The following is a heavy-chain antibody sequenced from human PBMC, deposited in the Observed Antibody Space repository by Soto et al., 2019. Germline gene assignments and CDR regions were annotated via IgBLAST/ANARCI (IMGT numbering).Heavy chain of an antibody. D-gene: IGHD3-16*01. CDR2: IYPGGVNV. V-gene: IGHV1-46*03. Sequence: QVQLVQSGAEVKKPGASVKVSCKAIGYSFTSHYMHWVRQAPGQGLEWMGTIYPGGVNVAYAQKCEGRGAMTTATSTSSVNMELNSLTSEDTAVYYCARYQSWRDLVWWFDPWGQGTLVTVSS. CDR3: ARYQSWRDLVWWFDP. CDR1: GYSFTSHY. J-gene: IGHJ5*02.